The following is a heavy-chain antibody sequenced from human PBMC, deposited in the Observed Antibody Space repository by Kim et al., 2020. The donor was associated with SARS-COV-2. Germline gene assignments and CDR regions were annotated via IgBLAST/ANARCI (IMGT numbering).Heavy chain of an antibody. D-gene: IGHD3-10*01. J-gene: IGHJ4*02. V-gene: IGHV4-31*03. CDR1: GGSISSGGYY. CDR2: IYYSGST. CDR3: AAYSQLYYGSGSYYTDY. Sequence: SETLSLTCTVSGGSISSGGYYWSWIRQHPGKGLEWIGYIYYSGSTYYNPSLKSRVTISVDTSKNQFSLKLSSVTAADTAVYYCAAYSQLYYGSGSYYTDYWGQGTLVTVSS.